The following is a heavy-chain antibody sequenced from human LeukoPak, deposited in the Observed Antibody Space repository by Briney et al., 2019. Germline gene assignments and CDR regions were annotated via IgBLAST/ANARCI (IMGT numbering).Heavy chain of an antibody. CDR1: GGSISSGFYY. J-gene: IGHJ4*02. CDR2: IYTSGST. Sequence: SETLSLTCTVSGGSISSGFYYWSWIRQPAGKGLEWIGHIYTSGSTNYNPSLKSRVTISVDTSKNQFSLKLSSVTAADTAVYYCARDYARFQLSSFDYWGQGTLVTVSS. V-gene: IGHV4-61*09. D-gene: IGHD3-16*01. CDR3: ARDYARFQLSSFDY.